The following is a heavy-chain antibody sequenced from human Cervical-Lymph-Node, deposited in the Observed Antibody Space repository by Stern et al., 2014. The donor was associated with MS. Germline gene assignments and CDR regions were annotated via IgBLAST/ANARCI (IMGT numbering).Heavy chain of an antibody. D-gene: IGHD3-3*01. V-gene: IGHV1-69*01. J-gene: IGHJ6*02. Sequence: VQLVESGAEVKKPGSSVTVSCKASGGTFNNYAISWVRQAPGQGLEWMGGLIPIFGSTNYAQKFQGRVTITADQSTNTSYMDLSSLRSEDTAVYYCARDYDDNGMDVWGQGTTITVSS. CDR1: GGTFNNYA. CDR2: LIPIFGST. CDR3: ARDYDDNGMDV.